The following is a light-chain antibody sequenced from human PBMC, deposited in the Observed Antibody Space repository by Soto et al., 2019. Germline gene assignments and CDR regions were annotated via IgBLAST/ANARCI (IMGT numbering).Light chain of an antibody. Sequence: EIVLTQSPGTLSLSPGERATLSCRASQSVSNNYLAWYQQKPGQAPRLLISDASTGASGIPPRFSGSGSGTEFTLTIDRLQSADFAVYYCQQYNNWPRTFGQGTKVDIK. V-gene: IGKV3-15*01. CDR3: QQYNNWPRT. J-gene: IGKJ1*01. CDR1: QSVSNN. CDR2: DAS.